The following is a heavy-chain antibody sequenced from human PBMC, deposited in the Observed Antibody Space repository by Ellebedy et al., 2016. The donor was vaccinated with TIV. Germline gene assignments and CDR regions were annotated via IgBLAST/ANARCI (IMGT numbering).Heavy chain of an antibody. Sequence: AASVKVSCKASGYIFISYGISWVRQAPGQGLEWMGWISAYNGNTNYAQKLQGRVTMTIDTYTSTAYMELRSLRSDDTAIYYCARDGYGSGSYYDEAFDYWGQGTLVTVSS. V-gene: IGHV1-18*01. CDR2: ISAYNGNT. CDR3: ARDGYGSGSYYDEAFDY. CDR1: GYIFISYG. J-gene: IGHJ4*02. D-gene: IGHD3-10*01.